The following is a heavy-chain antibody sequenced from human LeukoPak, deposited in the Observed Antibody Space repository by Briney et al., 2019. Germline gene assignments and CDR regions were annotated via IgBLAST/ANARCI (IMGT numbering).Heavy chain of an antibody. Sequence: ASVKVSCKASGYTFTGYYMHWVRHAPGQGREGMRWINPNSGGTNYAQKFQGRVTMTRDTSISTAYMELSRLRSDDTAVYYCARRSSLRALIDYWGQGTLVTVSS. CDR2: INPNSGGT. D-gene: IGHD2-2*01. J-gene: IGHJ4*02. V-gene: IGHV1-2*02. CDR1: GYTFTGYY. CDR3: ARRSSLRALIDY.